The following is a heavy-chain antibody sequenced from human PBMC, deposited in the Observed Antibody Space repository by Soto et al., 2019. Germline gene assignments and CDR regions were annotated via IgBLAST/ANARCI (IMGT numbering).Heavy chain of an antibody. Sequence: QVQLVQSGAEVKKHGSSVKVSCKTSGGTFSTYGTSWVRQAPGQGLEWMGGIIPVYGTSDYAQKFKGRVAITANESTRTAYMELSSLRSEDTAVYYCAIATIRSWLSPRAYGLDVCGQGT. V-gene: IGHV1-69*01. CDR2: IIPVYGTS. D-gene: IGHD6-13*01. J-gene: IGHJ6*02. CDR1: GGTFSTYG. CDR3: AIATIRSWLSPRAYGLDV.